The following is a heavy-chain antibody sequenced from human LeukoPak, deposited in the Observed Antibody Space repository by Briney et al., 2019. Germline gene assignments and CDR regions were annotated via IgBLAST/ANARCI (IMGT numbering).Heavy chain of an antibody. Sequence: PGGSLRLSCAASGFPFSGYHMGWIRQAPGKGLEWVSYIYFTGDIIYYADSVKGRFTISRDNAKNSLYLQMNSLKAEDTAVYYCARDDRLERPSFDIWGQGTVVTVSS. CDR3: ARDDRLERPSFDI. D-gene: IGHD1-1*01. CDR2: IYFTGDII. J-gene: IGHJ3*02. CDR1: GFPFSGYH. V-gene: IGHV3-11*01.